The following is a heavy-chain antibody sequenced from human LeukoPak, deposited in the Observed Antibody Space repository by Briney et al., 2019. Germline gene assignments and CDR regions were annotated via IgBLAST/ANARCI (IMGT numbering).Heavy chain of an antibody. J-gene: IGHJ6*03. Sequence: ASVKVSCKASDYTFTSYGISWVRQAPGQGLEWMGWMNPNRGNTGYAQKFQGRVTMTRNTSISTAYMELSSLRSEDTAVYYCARAPVVPAAMDSHYYYYYYMDVWGKGTTVTISS. CDR3: ARAPVVPAAMDSHYYYYYYMDV. CDR2: MNPNRGNT. V-gene: IGHV1-8*02. D-gene: IGHD2-2*01. CDR1: DYTFTSYG.